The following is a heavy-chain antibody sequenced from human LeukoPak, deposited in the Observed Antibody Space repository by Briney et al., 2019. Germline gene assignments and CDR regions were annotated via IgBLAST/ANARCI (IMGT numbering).Heavy chain of an antibody. V-gene: IGHV4-4*07. CDR2: IYTSGST. J-gene: IGHJ4*02. CDR3: ARDRLRWPKIDY. Sequence: PSETLSLTCTVSGGSISGYYWSWIRQPAGKGLEWIGRIYTSGSTNYNPSLKSRVTISVDTSKNQFSLKLNSVTAADTAVYYCARDRLRWPKIDYWGQGTLVTVSS. CDR1: GGSISGYY. D-gene: IGHD4-23*01.